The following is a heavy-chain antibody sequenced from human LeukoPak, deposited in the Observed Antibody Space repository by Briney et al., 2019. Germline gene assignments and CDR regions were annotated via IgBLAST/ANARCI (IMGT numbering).Heavy chain of an antibody. V-gene: IGHV4-39*01. Sequence: SETLSLTCTVSGGSISSSSYYWVWIRQPPGKGLEWIGSIYYSGTTYYNPSLKSRVTISGDTSKNQFSLKLSSVTAADAAVYYCARRSRSGWNYDYWGQGTLVTVSP. D-gene: IGHD6-19*01. CDR1: GGSISSSSYY. J-gene: IGHJ4*02. CDR3: ARRSRSGWNYDY. CDR2: IYYSGTT.